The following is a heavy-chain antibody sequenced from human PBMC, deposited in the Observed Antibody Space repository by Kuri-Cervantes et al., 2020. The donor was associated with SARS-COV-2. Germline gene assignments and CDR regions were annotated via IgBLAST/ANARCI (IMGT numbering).Heavy chain of an antibody. V-gene: IGHV3-30-3*01. Sequence: GGSLRLSCAASGFTFSSYAMHWVRQAPGKGLEWVAVISYDGSNKYYADSVKGRFTVSRDNVRNTLSLQMNSLRAADTAVYYCAKGGFMVVAGYGMDVWGQGTAVTVSS. D-gene: IGHD2-15*01. CDR1: GFTFSSYA. CDR2: ISYDGSNK. CDR3: AKGGFMVVAGYGMDV. J-gene: IGHJ6*02.